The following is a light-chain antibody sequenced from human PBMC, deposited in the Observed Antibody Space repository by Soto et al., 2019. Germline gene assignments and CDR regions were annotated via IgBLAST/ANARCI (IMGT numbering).Light chain of an antibody. CDR2: DGS. V-gene: IGLV2-23*01. CDR1: SSDVGSYNL. J-gene: IGLJ1*01. CDR3: CSYVGNSAWV. Sequence: QSALTQPASVSGSPVQSITISCTGNSSDVGSYNLVSWYQQHPGKAPKLLIYDGSKRPSGVFNRFSESKFGKTASLTISGLQAQDEADYYVCSYVGNSAWVCGSVNKLTVL.